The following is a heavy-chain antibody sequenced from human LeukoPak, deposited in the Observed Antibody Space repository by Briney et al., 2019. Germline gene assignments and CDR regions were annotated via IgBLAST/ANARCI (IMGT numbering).Heavy chain of an antibody. J-gene: IGHJ3*02. CDR1: GYTFTGYY. V-gene: IGHV1-2*04. D-gene: IGHD3-10*01. CDR2: SNPNSGGT. CDR3: ARGLLWEPVREEPDAFDI. Sequence: RASVKVSCKASGYTFTGYYMHWVRQAPGQGLEWMGWSNPNSGGTNYAQKFQGWVTMTRDTSISTAYMELSRLRSDDTAVYYCARGLLWEPVREEPDAFDIWGQGTMVTVSS.